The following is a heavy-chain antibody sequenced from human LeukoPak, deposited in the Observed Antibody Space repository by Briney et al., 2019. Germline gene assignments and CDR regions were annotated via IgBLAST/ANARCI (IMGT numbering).Heavy chain of an antibody. CDR2: IIPILGIA. J-gene: IGHJ4*02. V-gene: IGHV1-69*04. D-gene: IGHD6-13*01. CDR1: GGTFSSYA. CDR3: ARVAYSSSWYAGRGGARFFDY. Sequence: GASVKVSCKASGGTFSSYAISWVRQAPGQGLEWMGRIIPILGIANYAQKFQGRVTITADKSTSTAYMELSSLRSEDTAVYYCARVAYSSSWYAGRGGARFFDYWGQGTLVTVSS.